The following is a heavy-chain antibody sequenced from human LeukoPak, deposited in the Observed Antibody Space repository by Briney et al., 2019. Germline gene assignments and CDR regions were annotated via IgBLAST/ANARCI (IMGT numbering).Heavy chain of an antibody. V-gene: IGHV1-69*06. D-gene: IGHD3-10*01. J-gene: IGHJ5*02. CDR3: ARSGSGSYYFSWFDP. Sequence: PVWVSCKTSGGTFSRNTISWVREAPGEGVVWGGGIIAVSGTPNYAQRFQRRVTIRAVKSTNTVDMALNSLRSDDTAMYSGARSGSGSYYFSWFDPWGQGPLVTVSS. CDR1: GGTFSRNT. CDR2: IIAVSGTP.